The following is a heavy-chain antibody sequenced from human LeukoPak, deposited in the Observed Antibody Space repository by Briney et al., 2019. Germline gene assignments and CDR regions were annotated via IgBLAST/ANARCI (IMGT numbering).Heavy chain of an antibody. V-gene: IGHV4-34*01. D-gene: IGHD5-18*01. CDR1: GGSFSGYY. J-gene: IGHJ4*02. Sequence: SETLSLTCAVYGGSFSGYYWSWLRQPPGKGLEWIGEINHSGSTNYNPSLKGRVTISVDTSKNQFSLKLSSVTAADTAVYYCARGGLTAMVTAFDYWGQGTLVTVSS. CDR2: INHSGST. CDR3: ARGGLTAMVTAFDY.